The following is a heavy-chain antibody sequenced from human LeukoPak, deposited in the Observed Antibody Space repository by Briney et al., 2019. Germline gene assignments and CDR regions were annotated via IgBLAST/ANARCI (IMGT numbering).Heavy chain of an antibody. CDR2: IDYTGST. CDR1: GGSLNYFY. D-gene: IGHD3-10*01. CDR3: ARDFNYGSGRYSLDY. Sequence: PSETLSLTCTVSGGSLNYFYWTWIRQSPGKGREWIGYIDYTGSTNYNPSLKSRVTISLDTSKNQFSLNLSSVTAADTAVYYCARDFNYGSGRYSLDYWGLGTLVTVSS. V-gene: IGHV4-59*01. J-gene: IGHJ4*02.